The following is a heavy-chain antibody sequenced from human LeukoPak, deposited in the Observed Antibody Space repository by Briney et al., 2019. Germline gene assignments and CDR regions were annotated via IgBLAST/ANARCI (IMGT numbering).Heavy chain of an antibody. Sequence: GGSLRLSCVASGFSFSAYIMHWVRQAPGKGLEYVAAIRSDGSSTFYPNSVKGRFTISRDNSKSTLYLQMGSLRAEDTAVYYCTRRYGGHSGWAGYHDSWGQGTLVTVSS. CDR2: IRSDGSST. V-gene: IGHV3-64*01. J-gene: IGHJ4*02. D-gene: IGHD6-19*01. CDR1: GFSFSAYI. CDR3: TRRYGGHSGWAGYHDS.